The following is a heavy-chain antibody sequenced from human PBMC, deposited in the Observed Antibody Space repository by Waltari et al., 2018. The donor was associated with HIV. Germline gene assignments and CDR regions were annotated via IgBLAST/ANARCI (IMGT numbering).Heavy chain of an antibody. CDR3: AIPGSGLYPTPLDL. V-gene: IGHV3-23*01. CDR1: GFAFSNYA. J-gene: IGHJ5*02. CDR2: ISKSGDRT. D-gene: IGHD2-2*02. Sequence: EVQVLESGGTLVQPGGSLRVSCAASGFAFSNYAVSWVRQAAGKGLDWGAAISKSGDRTYYADSVRGRFTISRYNSKNTLSLQMNSLRVEDTAVYYCAIPGSGLYPTPLDLWGQGTLVTVSS.